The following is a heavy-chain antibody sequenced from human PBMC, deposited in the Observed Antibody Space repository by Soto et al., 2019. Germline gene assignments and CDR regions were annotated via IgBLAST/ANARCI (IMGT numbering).Heavy chain of an antibody. CDR3: ARVYYYGSGSYYGHYFDY. CDR2: IYYSVST. D-gene: IGHD3-10*01. Sequence: TLSLTCTVSGGSISSGGYFWTWIRQHPGKSLEWIGYIYYSVSTYFNPSLKSRVSISLDTSKNQFSLKLSSVTAADTAVYYFARVYYYGSGSYYGHYFDYWGQGTLVTVSS. CDR1: GGSISSGGYF. V-gene: IGHV4-31*03. J-gene: IGHJ4*02.